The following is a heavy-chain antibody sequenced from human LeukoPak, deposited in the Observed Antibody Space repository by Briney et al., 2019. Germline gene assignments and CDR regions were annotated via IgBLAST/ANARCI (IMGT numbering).Heavy chain of an antibody. V-gene: IGHV3-11*04. D-gene: IGHD5-18*01. CDR2: ITSGGTTK. CDR3: ARDRGYSYGLGGY. CDR1: GFTFSDYY. J-gene: IGHJ4*02. Sequence: GGSLRLSCAASGFTFSDYYMSWIRQAPGKGLEWVSYITSGGTTKYYADSVKGRFTISRDNAKNSLYLQMNSLRAEDTAVYYCARDRGYSYGLGGYWGQGTLVTVSS.